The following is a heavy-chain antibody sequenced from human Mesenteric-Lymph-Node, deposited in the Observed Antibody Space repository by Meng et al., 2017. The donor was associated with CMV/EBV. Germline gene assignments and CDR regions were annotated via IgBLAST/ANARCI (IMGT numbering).Heavy chain of an antibody. CDR1: GFSFSNYG. D-gene: IGHD4-17*01. Sequence: GGSLRLSCAASGFSFSNYGMHWVRQAPGKGLQWVAFIRFDGTDQYYADSVKGRFTISRDNSKNTLYLQMNDLRAEDTAVYFCAKKGNPATTGFLDFWGQGTLVTVSS. J-gene: IGHJ4*02. V-gene: IGHV3-30*02. CDR3: AKKGNPATTGFLDF. CDR2: IRFDGTDQ.